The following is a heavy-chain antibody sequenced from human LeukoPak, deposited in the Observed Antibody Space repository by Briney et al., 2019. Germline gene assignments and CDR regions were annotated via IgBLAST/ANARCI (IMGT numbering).Heavy chain of an antibody. Sequence: ASVKVSCKASGYIFNDHYIHWVRRAPGQGLEWMGWLNPSNDVTNYVQKFQGSVAMTRDTSISTAYMELTRLRPDDTAMYYCARGMVTTSGSFDYWGQGTPVTVSS. CDR3: ARGMVTTSGSFDY. J-gene: IGHJ4*02. CDR1: GYIFNDHY. V-gene: IGHV1-2*04. D-gene: IGHD4-17*01. CDR2: LNPSNDVT.